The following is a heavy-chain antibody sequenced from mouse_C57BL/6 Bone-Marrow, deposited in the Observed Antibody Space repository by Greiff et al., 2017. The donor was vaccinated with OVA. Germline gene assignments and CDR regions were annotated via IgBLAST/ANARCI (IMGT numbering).Heavy chain of an antibody. Sequence: EVQLVESEGGLVQPGSSMKLSCTASGFTFSDYYMAWVRQVPEKGLEWVANINYDGSSTYYLDSLKSRFIISRDNAKNILYLQMSSLKSEDTATYYCARDVWPYFDVWGTGTTVTVSS. J-gene: IGHJ1*03. CDR3: ARDVWPYFDV. V-gene: IGHV5-16*01. D-gene: IGHD2-10*02. CDR1: GFTFSDYY. CDR2: INYDGSST.